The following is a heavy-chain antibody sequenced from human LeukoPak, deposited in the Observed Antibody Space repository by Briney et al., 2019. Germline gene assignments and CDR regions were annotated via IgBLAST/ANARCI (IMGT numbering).Heavy chain of an antibody. CDR3: ARGRRSGSYYNWFDP. D-gene: IGHD1-26*01. J-gene: IGHJ5*02. V-gene: IGHV1-18*01. CDR2: ISAYSGNT. CDR1: GYTFTSYG. Sequence: ASVKVSCKASGYTFTSYGISWVRQAPGQGLEWMGWISAYSGNTNYAQKLQGRVTMTTDTSTSTAYMELRSLRSDDTAVYYCARGRRSGSYYNWFDPWGQGTLVTVSS.